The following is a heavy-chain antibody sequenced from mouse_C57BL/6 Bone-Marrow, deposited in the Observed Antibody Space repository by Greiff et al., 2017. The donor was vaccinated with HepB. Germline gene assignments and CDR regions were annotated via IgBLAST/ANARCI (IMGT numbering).Heavy chain of an antibody. Sequence: QVQLKESGAELVRPGASVTLSCKASGYTFTDYEMHWVKQTPVHGLEWIGAIDPETGGTAYNQKFKGKAILTADKSSSTAYMELRSLTSEDSAVYYCTIYDGYYGGKTWFAYWGQGTLVTVSA. J-gene: IGHJ3*01. CDR1: GYTFTDYE. V-gene: IGHV1-15*01. CDR2: IDPETGGT. CDR3: TIYDGYYGGKTWFAY. D-gene: IGHD2-3*01.